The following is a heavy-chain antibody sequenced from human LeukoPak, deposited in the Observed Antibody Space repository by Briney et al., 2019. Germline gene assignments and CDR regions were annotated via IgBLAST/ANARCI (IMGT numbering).Heavy chain of an antibody. D-gene: IGHD3-22*01. J-gene: IGHJ4*02. CDR2: ISSSSSYI. CDR1: GFTFSSYS. V-gene: IGHV3-21*01. Sequence: GGSLRLSCAASGFTFSSYSMNWVRQAPGKGLEWVSSISSSSSYIYYADSVKGRFTISRDNAKNSLYLQMNSLRAEDTAVYYCARDRLFAIVTFDYWGQGTLVTVSS. CDR3: ARDRLFAIVTFDY.